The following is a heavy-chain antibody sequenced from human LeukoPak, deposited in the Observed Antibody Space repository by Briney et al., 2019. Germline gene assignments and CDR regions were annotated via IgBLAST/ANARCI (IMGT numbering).Heavy chain of an antibody. Sequence: SETLSLTCTVSGGSIINYYWSWIRQPPGKGLEWIGYIYYSGSTNYNPSLKSRVTISVDTSKNQFSLKLSSVTAADTAVYYCARVTSYYDFWSGYYSYYFDYWGQGTLVTVSS. CDR1: GGSIINYY. CDR3: ARVTSYYDFWSGYYSYYFDY. CDR2: IYYSGST. D-gene: IGHD3-3*01. V-gene: IGHV4-59*01. J-gene: IGHJ4*02.